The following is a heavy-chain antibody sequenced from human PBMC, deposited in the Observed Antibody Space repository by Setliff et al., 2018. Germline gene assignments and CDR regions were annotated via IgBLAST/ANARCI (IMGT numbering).Heavy chain of an antibody. D-gene: IGHD6-6*01. CDR3: ARGRNIAARLLDS. J-gene: IGHJ4*02. CDR1: GDSISSISYY. V-gene: IGHV4-39*02. CDR2: LYDSGKT. Sequence: SETLSLTCTVPGDSISSISYYWGWIRQPPGKGLEWIGTLYDSGKTSYNPSLKSRVTISVDTSKDQFSLKVISMTAADTAVYYCARGRNIAARLLDSWGQGTLVTVSS.